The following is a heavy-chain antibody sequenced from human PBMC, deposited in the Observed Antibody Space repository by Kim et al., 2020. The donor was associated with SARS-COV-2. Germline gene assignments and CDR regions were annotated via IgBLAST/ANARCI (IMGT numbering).Heavy chain of an antibody. V-gene: IGHV1-3*01. CDR2: IDCGNGNT. D-gene: IGHD3-16*01. J-gene: IGHJ4*02. Sequence: ASVKVSCKTSGHFFTRDSIHWVRQAPGQGLEWMGGIDCGNGNTIYSQKFQGRVTFTTDTSASTAYMELRFLRSEDSAVYYCLGGFYLDYWGQGTLVTASS. CDR3: LGGFYLDY. CDR1: GHFFTRDS.